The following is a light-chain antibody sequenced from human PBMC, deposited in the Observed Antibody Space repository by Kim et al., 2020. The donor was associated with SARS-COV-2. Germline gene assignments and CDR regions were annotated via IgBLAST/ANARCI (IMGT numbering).Light chain of an antibody. V-gene: IGKV3-20*01. CDR1: ETIHLNF. Sequence: SLSPGDRATISCRATETIHLNFLSWYQQRPGQTPRLLIYGAVNRATGIPDRFSGSGSGTDFTLTIDGLEPEDFAAYFCLQYASSRSFGQGTKLEI. CDR3: LQYASSRS. CDR2: GAV. J-gene: IGKJ2*04.